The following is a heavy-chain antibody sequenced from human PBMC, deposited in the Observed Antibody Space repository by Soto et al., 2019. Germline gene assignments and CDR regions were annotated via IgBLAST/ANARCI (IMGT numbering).Heavy chain of an antibody. D-gene: IGHD3-22*01. Sequence: SETLSLTCTVSGGYISSYYWSWIRQPPGKGLEWIGYIYYSGSTNYNPSLKSRVTISVDTSKNQFSLKLSSVTAADTAVYYCANHDSSPKTSFEGDWAFDIWGQGTMVTVSS. CDR1: GGYISSYY. CDR3: ANHDSSPKTSFEGDWAFDI. V-gene: IGHV4-59*01. CDR2: IYYSGST. J-gene: IGHJ3*02.